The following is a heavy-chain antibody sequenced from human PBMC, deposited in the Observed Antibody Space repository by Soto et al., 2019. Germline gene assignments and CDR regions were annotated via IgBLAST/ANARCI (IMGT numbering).Heavy chain of an antibody. CDR2: IYRSGDT. Sequence: DVHLVESGGDLVQPGGSLRLSCAASGFTVSDNYMNWVRQAPGKGLEWVSTIYRSGDTIYADSVKGRFTISRDNAKNTLYLQMNSLRAEDTAVYYCTRKHSMDVWGQGTTITVSS. CDR3: TRKHSMDV. J-gene: IGHJ6*02. V-gene: IGHV3-66*01. CDR1: GFTVSDNY.